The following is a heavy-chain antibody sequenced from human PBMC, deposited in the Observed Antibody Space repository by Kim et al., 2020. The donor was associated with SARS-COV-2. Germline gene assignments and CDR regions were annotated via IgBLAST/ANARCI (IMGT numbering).Heavy chain of an antibody. Sequence: LKSRLPISVDTSKNHFSLKLSSVTAADTAVYYCARLVRYCSSTSCYVFDYWGQGTLVTVSS. J-gene: IGHJ4*02. CDR3: ARLVRYCSSTSCYVFDY. V-gene: IGHV4-39*02. D-gene: IGHD2-2*01.